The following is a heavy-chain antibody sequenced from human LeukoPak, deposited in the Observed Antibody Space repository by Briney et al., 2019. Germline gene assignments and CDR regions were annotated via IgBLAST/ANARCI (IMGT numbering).Heavy chain of an antibody. J-gene: IGHJ5*02. V-gene: IGHV1-18*01. D-gene: IGHD3-3*01. Sequence: GASVKVSCKASGYTFTSYGISWVRQAPGQGLEWMGWISAYNGNTNYAQKLQGRVTMTTDTSTSTAYMELRSLRSDDTAVYYCARGHLVDYYDFWSGYPVGSFDPWGQGTLVTVSS. CDR2: ISAYNGNT. CDR3: ARGHLVDYYDFWSGYPVGSFDP. CDR1: GYTFTSYG.